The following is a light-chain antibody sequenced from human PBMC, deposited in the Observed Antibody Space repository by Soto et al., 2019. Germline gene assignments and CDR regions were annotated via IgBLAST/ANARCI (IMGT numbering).Light chain of an antibody. CDR1: QSISSW. CDR2: DAS. J-gene: IGKJ2*01. Sequence: DIQMTQSPSTLSASVGDRVTITCRASQSISSWLAWYQQKPGKAPKLLIYDASILESGVPSRFSGSGSGTEFTLTISSLQPDDFATYYCQQYNSYSSYTFGQGTKLEIK. V-gene: IGKV1-5*01. CDR3: QQYNSYSSYT.